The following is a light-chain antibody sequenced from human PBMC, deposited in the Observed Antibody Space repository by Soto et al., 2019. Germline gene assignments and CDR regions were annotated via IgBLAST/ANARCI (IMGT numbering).Light chain of an antibody. J-gene: IGLJ3*02. CDR3: SSYTTTIRV. V-gene: IGLV2-14*01. CDR1: SSDVGGYNY. Sequence: QSVLTQPASVSGSPGQSITISCTGTSSDVGGYNYVSWYQQHPGKAPKLMIYDVSNRPSGVSIRFSGSKSGNTASLTISGLQAEDEADYYYSSYTTTIRVFGGGTKVTVL. CDR2: DVS.